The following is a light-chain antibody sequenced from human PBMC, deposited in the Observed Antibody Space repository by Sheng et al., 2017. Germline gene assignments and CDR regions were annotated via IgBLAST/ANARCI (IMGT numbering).Light chain of an antibody. CDR3: QQYHNWPPWA. J-gene: IGKJ1*01. CDR1: QSVSSN. CDR2: GAS. Sequence: EIVMTQSPGTLSVSPGERATLSCRASQSVSSNLAWYQQKPGQAPRLLIYGASTRATGIPARFSGSGSGTEFTLTISSLQSEDFAVYYCQQYHNWPPWAFGKGPRWK. V-gene: IGKV3-15*01.